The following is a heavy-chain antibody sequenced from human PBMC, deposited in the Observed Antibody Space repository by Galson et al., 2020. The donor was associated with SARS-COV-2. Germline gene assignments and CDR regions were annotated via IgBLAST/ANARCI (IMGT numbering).Heavy chain of an antibody. CDR1: GGSVSSGSYY. J-gene: IGHJ6*02. D-gene: IGHD3-9*01. CDR3: ARDGNLTYYDILGGLNYYYYGMDV. CDR2: IYYSGST. Sequence: SETLSLTCTVSGGSVSSGSYYWSWIRQPPGKGLEWIGYIYYSGSTNYNPSLKSRVTISVDTSKNQFSLKLSSVTAADTAVYYCARDGNLTYYDILGGLNYYYYGMDVWGQGTTVTVSS. V-gene: IGHV4-61*01.